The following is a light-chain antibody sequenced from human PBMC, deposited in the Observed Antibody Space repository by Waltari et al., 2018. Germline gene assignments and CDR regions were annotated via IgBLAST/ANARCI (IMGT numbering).Light chain of an antibody. CDR1: QSVSSY. J-gene: IGKJ1*01. V-gene: IGKV3-15*01. CDR2: SAS. CDR3: QQYNDRRT. Sequence: ETVMTQSPATLSVSPGERATLSCRASQSVSSYVAWYQQKPGQAPRLLIYSASTRATGIPARFSGSGSGTEFTLTISSLQSEDFAVYYCQQYNDRRTFGQGTKVEI.